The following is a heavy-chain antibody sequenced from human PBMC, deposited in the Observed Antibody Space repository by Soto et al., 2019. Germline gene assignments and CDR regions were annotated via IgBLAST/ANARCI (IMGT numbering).Heavy chain of an antibody. D-gene: IGHD4-17*01. CDR3: ARCQTVTTICGMDV. Sequence: QVQLVQSGAEVKKPGSSVKVSCKASGGTFSSYAISWVRQAPGQGLEWMGGIIPIFGTANYAQKFQGRVRISADETTSTAYMELSSLGSEDTAVYYCARCQTVTTICGMDVWGRGTTVTVSS. V-gene: IGHV1-69*01. J-gene: IGHJ6*02. CDR1: GGTFSSYA. CDR2: IIPIFGTA.